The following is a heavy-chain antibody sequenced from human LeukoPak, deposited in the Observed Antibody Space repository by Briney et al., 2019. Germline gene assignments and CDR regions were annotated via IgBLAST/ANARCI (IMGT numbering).Heavy chain of an antibody. CDR2: INHSGST. CDR3: ARGLYYYDSSGYGVRGRYYFDY. CDR1: GGSFSGYY. J-gene: IGHJ4*02. Sequence: SETLSLTFAVYGGSFSGYYWSWIRQPPGKGLEWIGEINHSGSTNYNPSLKSRVTISVDTSKNQFSLKLSSVTAADTAVYYCARGLYYYDSSGYGVRGRYYFDYWGQGTLVTVSS. V-gene: IGHV4-34*01. D-gene: IGHD3-22*01.